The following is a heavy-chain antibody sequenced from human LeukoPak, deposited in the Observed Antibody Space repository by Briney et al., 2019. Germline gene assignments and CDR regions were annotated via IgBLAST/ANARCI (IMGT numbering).Heavy chain of an antibody. CDR1: GYTFTSYA. Sequence: ASVKVSCKASGYTFTSYAMHWVRQAPGQRLEWMGWIYAGNGDTKYSQRLQGRVTISRDTSASTAYMELSSLRSEDTAVYYCAREDTAFDYWGQGTLVTVSS. D-gene: IGHD5-18*01. J-gene: IGHJ4*02. V-gene: IGHV1-3*01. CDR2: IYAGNGDT. CDR3: AREDTAFDY.